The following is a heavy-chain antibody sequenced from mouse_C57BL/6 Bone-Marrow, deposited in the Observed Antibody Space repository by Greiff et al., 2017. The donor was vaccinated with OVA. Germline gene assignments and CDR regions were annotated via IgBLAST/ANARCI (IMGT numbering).Heavy chain of an antibody. J-gene: IGHJ2*01. D-gene: IGHD1-1*02. V-gene: IGHV1-26*01. CDR1: GYTFTDYY. CDR3: ARFGTRWYFDY. CDR2: INPNNGGT. Sequence: VQLQQSGPELVKPGASVKISCKASGYTFTDYYMNWVKQSHGKSLEWIGDINPNNGGTSYNQKFKGKATLTVDKSSSTAYMELRSLTSEDSAVYYCARFGTRWYFDYWGQGTTLTVSS.